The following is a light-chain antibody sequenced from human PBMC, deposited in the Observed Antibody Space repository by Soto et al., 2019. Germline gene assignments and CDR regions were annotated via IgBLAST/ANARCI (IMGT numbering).Light chain of an antibody. V-gene: IGKV1-27*01. Sequence: DIQLTQSPSSLSASVGDRVTITCRVSQGIRSYLNWYRQKPGKVPKLLIYSASNLQSGVPSRFSGSGSGTDFCSPQPEDVATYYGQRTYNALFGGGTKVEIK. J-gene: IGKJ4*01. CDR3: QRTYNAL. CDR1: QGIRSY. CDR2: SAS.